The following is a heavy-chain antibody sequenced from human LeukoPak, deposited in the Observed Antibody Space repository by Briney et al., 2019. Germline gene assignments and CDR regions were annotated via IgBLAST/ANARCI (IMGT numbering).Heavy chain of an antibody. CDR2: IRYDGSNK. J-gene: IGHJ6*03. V-gene: IGHV3-30*02. CDR3: AKQVGSGYYHYYYYMDV. D-gene: IGHD3-3*01. CDR1: GFTFSSYG. Sequence: PGGSLRLSCAASGFTFSSYGMHWVRQAPGKGLEWVAFIRYDGSNKYYADSVKGRFTISRDNSKSTLYLQMNSLRAEDTAVYSCAKQVGSGYYHYYYYMDVLGKGTTITVSS.